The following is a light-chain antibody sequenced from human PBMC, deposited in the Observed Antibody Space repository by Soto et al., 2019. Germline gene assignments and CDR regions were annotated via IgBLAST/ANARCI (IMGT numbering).Light chain of an antibody. Sequence: QSVLTQPASVSGSPGQSITISCTGSTSDVGAYNYVSWYKHHPGQAPQLMIYEVSNRPSGVSNRFSGSKYGNTASLAISGVQADDEGDYYCSSKTSSSSPVVFGTGTKVTVL. V-gene: IGLV2-14*01. CDR2: EVS. J-gene: IGLJ1*01. CDR3: SSKTSSSSPVV. CDR1: TSDVGAYNY.